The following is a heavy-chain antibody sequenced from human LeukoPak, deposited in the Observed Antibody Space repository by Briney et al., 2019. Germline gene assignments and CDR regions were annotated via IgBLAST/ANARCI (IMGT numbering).Heavy chain of an antibody. CDR3: ARRVTFDY. CDR1: GYSISSGYY. CDR2: IYHSGST. V-gene: IGHV4-38-2*01. D-gene: IGHD2-21*02. J-gene: IGHJ4*02. Sequence: SETLSLTCAVSGYSISSGYYWGWIRQSPGQGLEWIGSIYHSGSTYYNPSLKSRVTISVDTSKNQFSLKLSSVTAADTAVYYCARRVTFDYWGQGTLVTVSS.